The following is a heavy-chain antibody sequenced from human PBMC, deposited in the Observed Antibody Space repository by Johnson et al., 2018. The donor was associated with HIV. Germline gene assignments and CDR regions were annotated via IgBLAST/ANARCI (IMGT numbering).Heavy chain of an antibody. CDR3: ARSIMLYWRDAFDI. CDR2: MSYDGSNK. V-gene: IGHV3-30*04. CDR1: GFIFSNYA. D-gene: IGHD2-8*02. J-gene: IGHJ3*02. Sequence: QVQLVESGGGVVQPGRSLRLSCEASGFIFSNYAMQWVRQAPGKGLKWVAVMSYDGSNKYYADSVKGRFTISRDNSKNTLYLQMNSLRAEDTAVYYCARSIMLYWRDAFDIWGQGTMVTVSS.